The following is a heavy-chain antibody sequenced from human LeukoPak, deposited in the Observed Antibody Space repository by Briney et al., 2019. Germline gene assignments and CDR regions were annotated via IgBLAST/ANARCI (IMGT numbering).Heavy chain of an antibody. Sequence: ASVKVSCKTSGYTFTRYYMQWVRQAHGHGLEWMGIINPISGATDYAQKFQGRVTMTRDTSTSTVYMELSSLRSEDTAMYYCARLPYRDGVAQDYWGQGTLVTVSP. V-gene: IGHV1-46*01. CDR3: ARLPYRDGVAQDY. J-gene: IGHJ4*02. D-gene: IGHD3-16*02. CDR1: GYTFTRYY. CDR2: INPISGAT.